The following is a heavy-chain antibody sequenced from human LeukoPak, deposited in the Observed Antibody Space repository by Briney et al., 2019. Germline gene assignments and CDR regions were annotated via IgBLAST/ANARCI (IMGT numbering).Heavy chain of an antibody. Sequence: SVKVSCKASGGTFSSYAISWVRQAPGQGLEWMGGIIPIFGTANYAQKFQGRVTITTDESTSTAYMELSSLRSEDTAVYYCARGGRGNYYDSSDSIHFDYWGQGTLVTVSS. J-gene: IGHJ4*02. D-gene: IGHD3-22*01. CDR1: GGTFSSYA. CDR3: ARGGRGNYYDSSDSIHFDY. CDR2: IIPIFGTA. V-gene: IGHV1-69*05.